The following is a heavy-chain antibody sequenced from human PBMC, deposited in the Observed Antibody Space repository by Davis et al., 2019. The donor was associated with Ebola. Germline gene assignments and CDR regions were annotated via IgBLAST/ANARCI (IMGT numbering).Heavy chain of an antibody. V-gene: IGHV3-53*01. CDR2: IYSGGST. CDR3: GTNKYYYYGMDV. D-gene: IGHD1/OR15-1a*01. CDR1: GFTFSSNY. J-gene: IGHJ6*02. Sequence: PGGSLRLSCAASGFTFSSNYMSWVRQAPGKGLEWVSVIYSGGSTYYADSVKGRFTISRDNSKNTLYLQMNSLRAEDTAVYYCGTNKYYYYGMDVWGQGTTVTVSS.